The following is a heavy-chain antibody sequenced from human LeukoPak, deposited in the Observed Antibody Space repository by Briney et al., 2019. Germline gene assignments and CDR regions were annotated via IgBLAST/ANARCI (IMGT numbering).Heavy chain of an antibody. CDR1: GDSVSSNSAA. CDR3: ARLGSGSNY. D-gene: IGHD3-10*01. Sequence: SQTLSLTCAISGDSVSSNSAAWIWIRQSPSRGLEWLGRTYYRSKWYTEYAVSVKSRITINPDTSKNQFSLQLSSVNPEDTAVYYCARLGSGSNYWGQGTLVTVTS. J-gene: IGHJ4*02. V-gene: IGHV6-1*01. CDR2: TYYRSKWYT.